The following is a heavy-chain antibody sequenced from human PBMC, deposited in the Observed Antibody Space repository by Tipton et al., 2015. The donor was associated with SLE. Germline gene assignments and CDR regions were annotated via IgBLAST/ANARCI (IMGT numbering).Heavy chain of an antibody. CDR1: GFTFSSYG. Sequence: SLRLSCAASGFTFSSYGMHWVRQAPGKGLEWVAVISHDGSNKYYADSVKGRFTISRDNSKNSLYLQMNSLRAEDTALYYCAKDIGIAAAKGLDYWGQGTLVTVSS. D-gene: IGHD6-13*01. CDR2: ISHDGSNK. V-gene: IGHV3-30*18. CDR3: AKDIGIAAAKGLDY. J-gene: IGHJ4*02.